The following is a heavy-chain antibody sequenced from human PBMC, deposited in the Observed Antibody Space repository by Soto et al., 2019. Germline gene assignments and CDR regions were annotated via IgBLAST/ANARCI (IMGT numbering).Heavy chain of an antibody. CDR3: ARGRHSSSWYY. V-gene: IGHV4-34*01. J-gene: IGHJ4*02. CDR2: INHSGST. CDR1: GGSFSGYY. Sequence: SETLSLTCAVYGGSFSGYYWSWIRQPPGKGLEWIGEINHSGSTNYNPFLKSRVTISVDTSKNQFSLKLSSVTAADTAVYYSARGRHSSSWYYWGQGTLVTVSS. D-gene: IGHD6-13*01.